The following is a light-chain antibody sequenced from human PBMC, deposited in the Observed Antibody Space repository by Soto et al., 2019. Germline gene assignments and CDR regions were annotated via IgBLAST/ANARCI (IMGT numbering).Light chain of an antibody. V-gene: IGLV2-14*01. Sequence: QSALTQPASVSGSLGQSITLSCTGSGGDIGAYNYVSWYQQHPGKAPKLIVYGVTHRPSGVSSRFSASKSGNTASLTISGLQAEDESDYYCISYTSGTSPYVFGTGTKVTVL. CDR2: GVT. J-gene: IGLJ1*01. CDR1: GGDIGAYNY. CDR3: ISYTSGTSPYV.